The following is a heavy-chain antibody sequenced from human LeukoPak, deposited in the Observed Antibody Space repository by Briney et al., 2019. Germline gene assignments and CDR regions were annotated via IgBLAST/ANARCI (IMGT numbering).Heavy chain of an antibody. CDR2: IIPIFGTA. J-gene: IGHJ6*02. CDR3: ARDLGYGDYYYYGMDV. V-gene: IGHV1-69*01. CDR1: GGTFSSYA. Sequence: PVKVSCKASGGTFSSYAISWVRQAPGQGLEWMGGIIPIFGTANYAQKFQGRVTITADESTSTAYMELSSLRSEDTAVYYCARDLGYGDYYYYGMDVWGQGTTVTVSS. D-gene: IGHD4-17*01.